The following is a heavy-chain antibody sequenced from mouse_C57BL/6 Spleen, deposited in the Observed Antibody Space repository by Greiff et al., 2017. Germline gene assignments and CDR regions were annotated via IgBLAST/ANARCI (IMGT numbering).Heavy chain of an antibody. V-gene: IGHV1-55*01. D-gene: IGHD1-1*01. J-gene: IGHJ4*01. CDR1: GYTFTSYW. CDR3: ARLTTVVATSMDY. CDR2: IYPGSGST. Sequence: QVQLQQPGAELVKPGASVKMSCKASGYTFTSYWITWVKQRPGQGLEWIGDIYPGSGSTNYNEKFKSKATLTVDTSSSTAYMQLSSLTSEYSAVYYCARLTTVVATSMDYWGQGTSVTVSS.